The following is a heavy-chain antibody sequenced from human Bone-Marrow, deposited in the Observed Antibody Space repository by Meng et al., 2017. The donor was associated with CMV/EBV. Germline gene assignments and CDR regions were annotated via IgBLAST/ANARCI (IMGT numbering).Heavy chain of an antibody. CDR3: TRAGPLGYCNVYYCGANDY. CDR2: IRNKDNNYIT. J-gene: IGHJ4*02. Sequence: GESLKISCAASGFTFSKHFMDWVRQAPGKGLEWVGRIRNKDNNYITEYAASVKGRFAISRDDSKESLYLQMNSLTTEDTAVYYCTRAGPLGYCNVYYCGANDYWGQGTLVTVSS. D-gene: IGHD2-15*01. CDR1: GFTFSKHF. V-gene: IGHV3-72*01.